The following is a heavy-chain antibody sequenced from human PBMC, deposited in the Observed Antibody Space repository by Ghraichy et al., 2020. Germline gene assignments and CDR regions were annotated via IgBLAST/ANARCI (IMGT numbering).Heavy chain of an antibody. CDR1: DFTFSFSRYG. D-gene: IGHD1-14*01. V-gene: IGHV3-33*01. J-gene: IGHJ6*03. CDR2: IWYAGGHT. CDR3: ASGAGSNHNYMDV. Sequence: GGSLRLSCAASDFTFSFSRYGIHWVRQAPGKGLEWVAVIWYAGGHTFYAESVKGRFTISRDNSNRKSSLHMNSLTAEDTAVYYCASGAGSNHNYMDVWGIGTTVIVSS.